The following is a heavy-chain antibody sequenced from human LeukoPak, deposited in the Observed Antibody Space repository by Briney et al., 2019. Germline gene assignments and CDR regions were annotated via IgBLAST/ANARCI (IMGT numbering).Heavy chain of an antibody. V-gene: IGHV4-34*01. Sequence: SETLSLTCAVYGGSFSGYYWSWIRQPPGKGLEWIGEINHSGSTNYNPSLKSRVTISVDTSKNQFSLRLSSVTAADTAVYYCARGRISGFDYWGQGTLVTVSS. CDR2: INHSGST. D-gene: IGHD6-19*01. CDR3: ARGRISGFDY. J-gene: IGHJ4*02. CDR1: GGSFSGYY.